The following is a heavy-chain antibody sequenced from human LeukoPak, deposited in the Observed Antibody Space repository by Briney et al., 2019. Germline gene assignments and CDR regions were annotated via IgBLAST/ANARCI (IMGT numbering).Heavy chain of an antibody. CDR2: INPNSGGT. V-gene: IGHV1-2*02. CDR3: ARVSEYYDFWSGYYTYNWFDP. Sequence: ASVKVSCKASGYTFTGYYMHWVRQAPGQGLEWMGWINPNSGGTNYAQKLQGRVTMTTDTSTSTAYMELRSLRSDDTAVYYCARVSEYYDFWSGYYTYNWFDPWGQGTLVTVSS. CDR1: GYTFTGYY. D-gene: IGHD3-3*01. J-gene: IGHJ5*02.